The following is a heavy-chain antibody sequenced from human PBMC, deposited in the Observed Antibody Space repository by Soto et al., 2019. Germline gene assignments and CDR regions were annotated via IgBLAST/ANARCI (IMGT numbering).Heavy chain of an antibody. V-gene: IGHV3-23*01. CDR3: AKRREGGYYIFDY. Sequence: GGSLRLSCAASGFTFSSFAMSWVRQAPGKGPEWVSSISGSGESTYYADSVKGRLSISRDNSKNTLYLQMNSLRAEDTAVYYCAKRREGGYYIFDYWGQGTPVTVSS. D-gene: IGHD3-10*01. J-gene: IGHJ4*02. CDR1: GFTFSSFA. CDR2: ISGSGEST.